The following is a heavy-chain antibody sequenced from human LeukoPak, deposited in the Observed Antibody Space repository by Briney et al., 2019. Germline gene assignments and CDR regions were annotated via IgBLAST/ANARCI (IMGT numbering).Heavy chain of an antibody. CDR1: GGTFSSYA. CDR2: IIPIFGTA. D-gene: IGHD1-1*01. CDR3: ASQLRPLGYYYMDV. Sequence: SVKVSCKASGGTFSSYAISWVREAPGQGLEWMGGIIPIFGTANYAQKFQGRVTITADESTSTAYMELSSLKSEATAVYYCASQLRPLGYYYMDVWGKGTTVTVSS. V-gene: IGHV1-69*13. J-gene: IGHJ6*03.